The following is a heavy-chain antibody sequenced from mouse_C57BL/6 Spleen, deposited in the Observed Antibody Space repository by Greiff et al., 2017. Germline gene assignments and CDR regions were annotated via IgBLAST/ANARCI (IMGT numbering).Heavy chain of an antibody. Sequence: EVKVEESGGGLVQPGGSMKLSCVASGFTFSNYWMNWVRQSPEKGLEWVAQIRLKSDNYATHYAESVKGRFTISRDDSKSSVYLQMNNLRAEDTGIYYCTGGYDGGFDYWGQGTTLTVAS. CDR3: TGGYDGGFDY. V-gene: IGHV6-3*01. J-gene: IGHJ2*01. D-gene: IGHD2-2*01. CDR2: IRLKSDNYAT. CDR1: GFTFSNYW.